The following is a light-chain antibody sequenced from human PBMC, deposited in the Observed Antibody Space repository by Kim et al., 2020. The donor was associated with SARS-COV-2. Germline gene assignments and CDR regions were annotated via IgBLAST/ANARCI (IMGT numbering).Light chain of an antibody. CDR1: SNNVGNQG. J-gene: IGLJ3*02. Sequence: QAGLTQPPSVSKDLRQTATLTCTGDSNNVGNQGAAWLQQHQGHPPKLLSYRNNNRPSGISERLSASRSGNTASLTITGLQPEDEADYYCSAWDSSLSAWLFGGGTKLTVL. CDR3: SAWDSSLSAWL. V-gene: IGLV10-54*01. CDR2: RNN.